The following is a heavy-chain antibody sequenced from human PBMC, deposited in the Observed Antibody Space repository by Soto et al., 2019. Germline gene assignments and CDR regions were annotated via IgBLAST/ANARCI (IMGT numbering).Heavy chain of an antibody. V-gene: IGHV4-31*03. Sequence: SETLSLTCTVSGGSISSGGYYWSWIRQHPGKGLEWIGYIYYSGSTYYNPSLKSRVTISVDTSKNQFSLKLSSVTAADTAVYYCARGRTYYYDSSGYPADYWGQGTLVTVSS. CDR3: ARGRTYYYDSSGYPADY. D-gene: IGHD3-22*01. CDR2: IYYSGST. J-gene: IGHJ4*02. CDR1: GGSISSGGYY.